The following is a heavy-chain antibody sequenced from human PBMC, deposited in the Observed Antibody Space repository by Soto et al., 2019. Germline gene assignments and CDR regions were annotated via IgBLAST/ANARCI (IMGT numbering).Heavy chain of an antibody. D-gene: IGHD3-3*01. J-gene: IGHJ6*02. V-gene: IGHV3-21*01. CDR2: ISSSSSYI. CDR3: ARESSGDFWAGYYYYGMDV. Sequence: EVQLVESGGGLVKPGGSLRLSCAASGFTFSSYSMNWVRQAPGKGLEWVSSISSSSSYIYYADSVKGRFIISRDNAKNSLYLQMNSLRAEDTAVYYCARESSGDFWAGYYYYGMDVWGQGTTVTVSS. CDR1: GFTFSSYS.